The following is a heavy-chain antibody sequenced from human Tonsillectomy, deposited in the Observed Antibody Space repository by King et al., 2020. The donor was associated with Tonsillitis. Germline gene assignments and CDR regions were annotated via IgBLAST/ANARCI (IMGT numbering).Heavy chain of an antibody. D-gene: IGHD3-9*01. Sequence: VQLVESGGGLVQPGGSLRLSCAASGFTFSSYWMHWVRQAPGKGLVWVSRINSDGSSTSYADSVKGRFTISRDNAKNTLYLQMNSLRAEDTAVYYCARGHVLRYFDWLSKYYFDYWGQGTLVTVSS. V-gene: IGHV3-74*01. CDR1: GFTFSSYW. CDR2: INSDGSST. J-gene: IGHJ4*02. CDR3: ARGHVLRYFDWLSKYYFDY.